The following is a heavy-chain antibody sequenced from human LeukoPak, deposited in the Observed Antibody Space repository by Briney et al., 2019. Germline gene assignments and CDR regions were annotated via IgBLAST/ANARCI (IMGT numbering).Heavy chain of an antibody. V-gene: IGHV4-34*01. CDR2: INHSGST. CDR1: GGSFSGYY. D-gene: IGHD3-10*01. J-gene: IGHJ4*02. CDR3: ARGTTMIRGVRAYYDY. Sequence: PSETLSLTCAVYGGSFSGYYWSWIRQPPGKGLEWIGEINHSGSTNYNPSLKSRVTISVDTTKNQFSLKMSSVTAADTAVYYCARGTTMIRGVRAYYDYWGQGTLVTVSS.